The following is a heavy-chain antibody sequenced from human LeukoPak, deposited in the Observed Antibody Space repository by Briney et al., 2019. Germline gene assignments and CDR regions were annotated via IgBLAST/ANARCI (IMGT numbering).Heavy chain of an antibody. CDR3: ARVEDTAMVN. CDR1: GFDFYNFA. D-gene: IGHD5-18*01. Sequence: GSLTLSCAASGFDFYNFAMTWLRQAPGRGLEWVSVISGDGGVTTKYAASVKGRFTISRDNAKNSLYLQMNSLRAEDTAVYYCARVEDTAMVNWGQGTLVTVSS. J-gene: IGHJ4*02. V-gene: IGHV3-23*01. CDR2: ISGDGGVTT.